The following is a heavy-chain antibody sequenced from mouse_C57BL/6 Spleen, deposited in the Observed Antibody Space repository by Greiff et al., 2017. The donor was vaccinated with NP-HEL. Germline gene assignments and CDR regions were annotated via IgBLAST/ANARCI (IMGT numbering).Heavy chain of an antibody. CDR2: IHPSDSDT. Sequence: QVQLKQPGAELVKPGASVKVSCKASGYTFTSYWMHWVKQRPGQGLEWIGRIHPSDSDTNYNQKFKGKATLTVDKSSSTAYMQLSSLTSEDSAVYYCAMGYYGSSYLAYWGQGTLVTVSA. CDR3: AMGYYGSSYLAY. D-gene: IGHD1-1*01. CDR1: GYTFTSYW. V-gene: IGHV1-74*01. J-gene: IGHJ3*01.